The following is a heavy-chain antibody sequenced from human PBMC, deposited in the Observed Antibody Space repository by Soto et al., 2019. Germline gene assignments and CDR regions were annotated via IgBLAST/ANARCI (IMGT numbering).Heavy chain of an antibody. D-gene: IGHD4-17*01. CDR2: IWYDGTQQ. CDR3: ARAGGTTVTGLWHFDS. Sequence: GGSLRLSCEASGFTFNTYSMHWVRQPPGKGLEWLAAIWYDGTQQYYADSVKGRFIIPRDNSKKTLYLEMNSLRAEDTAVYYCARAGGTTVTGLWHFDSWGQGTLVTVSS. J-gene: IGHJ4*02. CDR1: GFTFNTYS. V-gene: IGHV3-33*01.